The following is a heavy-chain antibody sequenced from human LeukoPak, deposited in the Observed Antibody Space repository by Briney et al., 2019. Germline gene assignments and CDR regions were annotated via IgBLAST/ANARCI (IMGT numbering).Heavy chain of an antibody. J-gene: IGHJ6*02. V-gene: IGHV3-48*03. Sequence: GGSLRLSCAASGFTFSSYDFNWVRQAPGKGLEWISYISSTGRSTRYADSVEGRFSMSRDNARGSLYLQINSLRGDDTAVYYCARGPSLGVINDYYYGLDVWGQGTTVTVSS. D-gene: IGHD3-10*01. CDR3: ARGPSLGVINDYYYGLDV. CDR1: GFTFSSYD. CDR2: ISSTGRST.